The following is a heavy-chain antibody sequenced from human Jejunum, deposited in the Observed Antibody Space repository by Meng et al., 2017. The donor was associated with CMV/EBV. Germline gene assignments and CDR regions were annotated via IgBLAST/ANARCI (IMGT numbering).Heavy chain of an antibody. J-gene: IGHJ5*02. CDR1: SISSGDYY. CDR3: ARTQDCSTTSCYTGFDP. Sequence: SISSGDYYWSWFLQPPGKGLEWIGFIQYSGRTYYNPSLTSRVTISLDTSENHFSLRLSSVTAADTAVYYCARTQDCSTTSCYTGFDPWGQGTLVTVSS. V-gene: IGHV4-30-4*08. CDR2: IQYSGRT. D-gene: IGHD2-2*01.